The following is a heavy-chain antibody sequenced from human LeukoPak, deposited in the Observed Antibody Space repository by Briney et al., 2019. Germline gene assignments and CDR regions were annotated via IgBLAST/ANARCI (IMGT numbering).Heavy chain of an antibody. J-gene: IGHJ6*02. Sequence: SETLSLTCAVYGGSFSGYYWSWIRQPPGKGLEWIGEINHSGSTNYNPSLKSRVTISVDTSKNQFSLKLSSVTAADTAVYYCARGLSSVAGPFNGMDVWGQGTTVTVSS. D-gene: IGHD6-19*01. V-gene: IGHV4-34*01. CDR1: GGSFSGYY. CDR2: INHSGST. CDR3: ARGLSSVAGPFNGMDV.